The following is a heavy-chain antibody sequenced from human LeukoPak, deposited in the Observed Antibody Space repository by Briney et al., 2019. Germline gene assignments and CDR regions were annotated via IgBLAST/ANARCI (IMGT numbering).Heavy chain of an antibody. V-gene: IGHV1-8*02. Sequence: ASVKVSCKASGYTFTSYYMHWVRQAPGQGLEWMGWMNPNSGNTGYAQKFQGRVTMTRNTSISTAYMELSSLRSEDTAVYYCARGYCSSTSCYLGAEYFQHWGQGTLVTVSS. J-gene: IGHJ1*01. CDR3: ARGYCSSTSCYLGAEYFQH. CDR1: GYTFTSYY. CDR2: MNPNSGNT. D-gene: IGHD2-2*01.